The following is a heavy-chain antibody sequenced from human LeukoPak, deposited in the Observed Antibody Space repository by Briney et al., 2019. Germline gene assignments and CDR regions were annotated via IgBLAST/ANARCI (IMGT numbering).Heavy chain of an antibody. Sequence: SETLSLTCTVSGGSISSGDYYWSWIRQPPGKGLERIGYIYYSGSTYYNPSLKSRVTISVDTSKNQFSLKLSSVTAADTAVYYCAREGNYGAFDYWGQGTLVTVSS. CDR2: IYYSGST. V-gene: IGHV4-30-4*08. D-gene: IGHD4-17*01. J-gene: IGHJ4*02. CDR3: AREGNYGAFDY. CDR1: GGSISSGDYY.